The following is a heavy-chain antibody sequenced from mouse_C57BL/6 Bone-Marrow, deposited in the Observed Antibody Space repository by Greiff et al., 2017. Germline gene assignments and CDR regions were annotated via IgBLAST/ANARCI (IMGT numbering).Heavy chain of an antibody. D-gene: IGHD1-1*01. V-gene: IGHV1-7*01. CDR1: GYTFTSYW. CDR3: ARDIYGSSPYWYFDV. Sequence: VKLMESGAELAKPGASVKLSCKASGYTFTSYWMHWVKQRPGQGLEWIGYINPSSGYTKYNQKFKDKATLTVDKSSSTAYMQLSSLTYEDSAVDYCARDIYGSSPYWYFDVWGTGTTVTVSS. CDR2: INPSSGYT. J-gene: IGHJ1*03.